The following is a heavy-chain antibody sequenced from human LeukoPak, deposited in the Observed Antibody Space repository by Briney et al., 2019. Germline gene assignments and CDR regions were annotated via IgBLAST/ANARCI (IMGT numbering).Heavy chain of an antibody. J-gene: IGHJ5*02. CDR3: ARDPMALDWFDP. D-gene: IGHD3-10*01. CDR2: INSDGSST. Sequence: PGGSLRLSCAASGFTFSSYWMHWVRQAPGKGLVWVSRINSDGSSTNYADSVKGRFTISRDNAKNTLYLQMNSLRAGDTAVYYCARDPMALDWFDPWGQGTPVTVSS. V-gene: IGHV3-74*01. CDR1: GFTFSSYW.